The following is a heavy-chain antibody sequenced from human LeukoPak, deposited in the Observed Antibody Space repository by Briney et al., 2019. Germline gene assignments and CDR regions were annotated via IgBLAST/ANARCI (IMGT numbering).Heavy chain of an antibody. CDR1: GGSISSYY. Sequence: SETLSPTCTVSGGSISSYYWSWIRQPPGKGLEWIGYIYYSGSTNYNPSLKGRVTISVDTSKNQFSLKLSSVTAADTAVYYCARDTRSYYDSSGYYDYWGQGTLVTVSS. CDR2: IYYSGST. J-gene: IGHJ4*02. D-gene: IGHD3-22*01. CDR3: ARDTRSYYDSSGYYDY. V-gene: IGHV4-59*01.